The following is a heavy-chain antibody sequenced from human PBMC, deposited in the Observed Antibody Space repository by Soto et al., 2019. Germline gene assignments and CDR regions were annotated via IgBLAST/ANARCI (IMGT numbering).Heavy chain of an antibody. V-gene: IGHV4-59*11. CDR2: LYYSGTT. Sequence: SETLSLTCSVSGASISTQSWNWIRQAPGKGLEWIGYLYYSGTTNYNPSLKSRVTISADTSKNQVSLELTSVTAADTAVYFCARGLSWSPYFESWGQGXLVTVSS. CDR3: ARGLSWSPYFES. CDR1: GASISTQS. J-gene: IGHJ4*02. D-gene: IGHD3-3*01.